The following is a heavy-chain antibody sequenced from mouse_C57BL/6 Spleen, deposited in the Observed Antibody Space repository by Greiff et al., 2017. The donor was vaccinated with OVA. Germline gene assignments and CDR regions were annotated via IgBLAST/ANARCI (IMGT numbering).Heavy chain of an antibody. D-gene: IGHD2-4*01. J-gene: IGHJ4*01. CDR3: ASVDYDREEAMDY. CDR1: GYTFTSYW. CDR2: IHPNSGST. Sequence: QVQLQQPGAELVKPGASVKLSCKASGYTFTSYWMHWVKQRPGQGLEWIGMIHPNSGSTNYNEKFKSKATLTVDKSSSTAYMQLSSLTSEDSAVYYCASVDYDREEAMDYWGQGTSVTVSS. V-gene: IGHV1-64*01.